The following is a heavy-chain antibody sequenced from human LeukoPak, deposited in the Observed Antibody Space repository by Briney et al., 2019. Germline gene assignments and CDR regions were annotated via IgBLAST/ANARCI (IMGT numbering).Heavy chain of an antibody. V-gene: IGHV4-31*03. CDR1: GGSISSGGYY. D-gene: IGHD3-22*01. Sequence: PSETLSHTCTVSGGSISSGGYYWSWIRQHPGKGLEWIGYIYYSGSTYYNPSLKSRVTISVDTSKNQFSLKLSSVTAADTAVYYCARDSLYYDSSGGYFDYWGQGTLVTVSS. CDR3: ARDSLYYDSSGGYFDY. J-gene: IGHJ4*02. CDR2: IYYSGST.